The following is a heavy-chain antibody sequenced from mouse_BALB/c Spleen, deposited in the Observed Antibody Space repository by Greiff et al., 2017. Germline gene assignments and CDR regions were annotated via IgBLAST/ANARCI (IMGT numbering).Heavy chain of an antibody. V-gene: IGHV1S81*02. CDR1: GSTFTSYY. CDR3: TRDGKHRDAMDD. J-gene: IGHJ4*01. CDR2: INPSNGGT. Sequence: QVQLQQSGAELVKPGASVKLSCKASGSTFTSYYMYWVKQRPGQGLEWIGEINPSNGGTHFNEKFKSKATLTVDKSSSTAYMQLSSLTSADSAVYDRTRDGKHRDAMDDGGEGTSVTVAS. D-gene: IGHD2-1*01.